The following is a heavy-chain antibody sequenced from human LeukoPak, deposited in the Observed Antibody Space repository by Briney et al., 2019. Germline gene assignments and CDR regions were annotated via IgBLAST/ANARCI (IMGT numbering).Heavy chain of an antibody. CDR3: APVTTLGY. Sequence: GRSLRLSCAASGFTFSSYAMHWVRQAPGKGLEWVAVISYDGSNKYYADSVKGRFTISRDNSKNTLYLQMNSLRAEDTAVYYCAPVTTLGYWGQGTLVTVSS. D-gene: IGHD4-17*01. V-gene: IGHV3-30*04. J-gene: IGHJ4*02. CDR1: GFTFSSYA. CDR2: ISYDGSNK.